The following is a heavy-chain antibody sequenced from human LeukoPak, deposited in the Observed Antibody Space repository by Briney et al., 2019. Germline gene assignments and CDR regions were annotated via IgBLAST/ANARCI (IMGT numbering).Heavy chain of an antibody. CDR3: ARPSRGCSSTSCYSRRGRGWFDP. CDR2: INPNSGGT. D-gene: IGHD2-2*01. Sequence: ASVKVSCKASGYTFTGYYMHWVRQAPGQGLEWMGWINPNSGGTNYAQKFQGRVTMTRDTSISTAYMELSRLRSDDTAVYYCARPSRGCSSTSCYSRRGRGWFDPWGQGTLVTVSS. V-gene: IGHV1-2*02. CDR1: GYTFTGYY. J-gene: IGHJ5*02.